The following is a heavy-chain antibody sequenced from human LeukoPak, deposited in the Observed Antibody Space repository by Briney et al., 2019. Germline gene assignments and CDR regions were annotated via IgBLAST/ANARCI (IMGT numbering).Heavy chain of an antibody. CDR1: GFTFSSYG. J-gene: IGHJ4*02. D-gene: IGHD3-16*01. V-gene: IGHV3-30*02. Sequence: GGSLRLSCAASGFTFSSYGMHWVRQAPGKGLEWVAFIRYDGSNEYYADSVKDRFTISRDNARNSLYLQMNSLRAEDTAVYYCARDWRTQVLHPYYFEYWGQGVLVTVSS. CDR3: ARDWRTQVLHPYYFEY. CDR2: IRYDGSNE.